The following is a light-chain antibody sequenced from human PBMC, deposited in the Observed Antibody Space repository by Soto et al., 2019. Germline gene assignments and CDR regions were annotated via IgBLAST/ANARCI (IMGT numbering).Light chain of an antibody. CDR1: QSVTSSF. V-gene: IGKV3-20*01. Sequence: PGERATLSCRASQSVTSSFLAWYQQKPGQSPRLLIYGASSRATGIPDRFSGSGSGTDFTLTISRLEPEDFAVYYCHQYGSSPRTFGQGTKVDVK. CDR2: GAS. J-gene: IGKJ1*01. CDR3: HQYGSSPRT.